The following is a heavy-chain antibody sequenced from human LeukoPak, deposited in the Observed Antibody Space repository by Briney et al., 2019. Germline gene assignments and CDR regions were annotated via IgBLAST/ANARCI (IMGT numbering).Heavy chain of an antibody. D-gene: IGHD2-15*01. CDR1: GGSISSGDYY. CDR3: ARGSCSGGSCYFDY. Sequence: PSETLSLTCTVSGGSISSGDYYWSWIRQPPGKGLEWIGYIYYSGSTYYNPSLKSRVTISVDTSKNQFSLKLSSVTAADTAVYYCARGSCSGGSCYFDYWGQGTLVTVSS. J-gene: IGHJ4*02. CDR2: IYYSGST. V-gene: IGHV4-30-4*01.